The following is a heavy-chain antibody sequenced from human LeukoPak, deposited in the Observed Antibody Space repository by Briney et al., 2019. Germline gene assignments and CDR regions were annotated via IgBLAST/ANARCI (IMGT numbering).Heavy chain of an antibody. V-gene: IGHV3-13*01. Sequence: GGSLRLSCAASGFTFSSYDMHWVRQATGKGLEWVSAIGTAGDTYYPGSVKGRFTISRDNAKNSLYLQMHSLRDEDTAVYYCARVGTTRPDYYYYYMDVWGKGTTVTVSS. CDR3: ARVGTTRPDYYYYYMDV. D-gene: IGHD6-6*01. CDR1: GFTFSSYD. J-gene: IGHJ6*03. CDR2: IGTAGDT.